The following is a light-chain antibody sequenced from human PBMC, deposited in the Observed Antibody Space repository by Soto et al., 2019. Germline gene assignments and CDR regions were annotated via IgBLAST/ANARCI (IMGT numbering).Light chain of an antibody. CDR3: SSYTSTSTVV. Sequence: ALTQPASVSGSPGQSITISCTGTSSDVGGYNYVSWYQQHPGKAPKLMIYEVSNRPSGVSNRFSGSKSANTASLTISGLQAEDEADYYCSSYTSTSTVVFGGGTKLTVL. CDR2: EVS. J-gene: IGLJ2*01. V-gene: IGLV2-14*01. CDR1: SSDVGGYNY.